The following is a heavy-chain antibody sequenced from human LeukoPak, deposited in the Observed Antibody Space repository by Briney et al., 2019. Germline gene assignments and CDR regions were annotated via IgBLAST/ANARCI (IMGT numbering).Heavy chain of an antibody. D-gene: IGHD2-21*02. CDR3: ARDVGGGDTFDY. CDR2: ISYDGSDK. CDR1: GFTFSLYT. Sequence: GGSLRLSCAASGFTFSLYTMHWVRQAPGKGLEWVAVISYDGSDKYYADSVKGRFTISRDNSKNTLFLQMNSLRAEDTAVYFCARDVGGGDTFDYWGQGTLVTVSS. V-gene: IGHV3-30*04. J-gene: IGHJ4*02.